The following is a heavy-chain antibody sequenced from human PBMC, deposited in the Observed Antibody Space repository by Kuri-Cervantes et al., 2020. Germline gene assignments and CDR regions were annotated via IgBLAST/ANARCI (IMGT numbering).Heavy chain of an antibody. V-gene: IGHV4-31*03. CDR3: ARGSGYDHFDY. CDR1: GGSISSGGYY. J-gene: IGHJ4*02. D-gene: IGHD5-12*01. CDR2: IYYSGST. Sequence: SETLSLTCTVSGGSISSGGYYWSRIRQHPGKGLEWIGYIYYSGSTYYNPSLKSRVTISVDTSKNQFSLKLSSVTAADTAVYYCARGSGYDHFDYWGQGTLVTVSS.